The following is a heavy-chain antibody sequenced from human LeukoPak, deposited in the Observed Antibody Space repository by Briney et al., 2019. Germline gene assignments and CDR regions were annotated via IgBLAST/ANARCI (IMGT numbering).Heavy chain of an antibody. V-gene: IGHV3-23*01. J-gene: IGHJ6*02. D-gene: IGHD2-2*01. Sequence: GGSLRLSCAASGFTFITYAMSWVRQAPGKGLEWVSSISGSGSYTYYADPVKGRFTISRDNSKNTLYLQMNRLRAEDTAEYYCAKSRCSTSCYGGDVWGQGTTVTVS. CDR2: ISGSGSYT. CDR3: AKSRCSTSCYGGDV. CDR1: GFTFITYA.